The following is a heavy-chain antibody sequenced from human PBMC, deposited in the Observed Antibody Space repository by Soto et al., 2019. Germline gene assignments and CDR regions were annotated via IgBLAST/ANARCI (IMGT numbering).Heavy chain of an antibody. Sequence: GGSLRLSCAASGFTFSSYAMHWVRQAPGKGLEWVAVISYDGSNKYYADSVKGRFTISRDNSKNTLYLQMNSLRAEDTAVYYCARDGGSGWYSVSKRYYGMDVWGQGTTVTVSS. CDR3: ARDGGSGWYSVSKRYYGMDV. CDR1: GFTFSSYA. V-gene: IGHV3-30-3*01. D-gene: IGHD6-19*01. CDR2: ISYDGSNK. J-gene: IGHJ6*02.